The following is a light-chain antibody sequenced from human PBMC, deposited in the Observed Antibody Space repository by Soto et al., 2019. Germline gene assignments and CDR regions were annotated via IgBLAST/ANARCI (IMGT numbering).Light chain of an antibody. Sequence: EVVLTQSPVTLSLSPGERATLSCRASQSFRGLLAWYQQKPGQAPRLLIYDAYNRATGIPPRFSGSGSGTDFTLTISRLEPEDFAVYYCQQYGSSPLTFGGGTKVDI. CDR1: QSFRGL. CDR2: DAY. V-gene: IGKV3-20*01. CDR3: QQYGSSPLT. J-gene: IGKJ4*01.